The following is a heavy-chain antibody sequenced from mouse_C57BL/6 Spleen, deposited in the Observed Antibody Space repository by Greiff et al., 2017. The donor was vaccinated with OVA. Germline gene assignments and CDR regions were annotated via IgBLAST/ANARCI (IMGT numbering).Heavy chain of an antibody. J-gene: IGHJ2*01. V-gene: IGHV5-4*01. CDR3: ARDDYDDNY. CDR1: GFTFSSYA. Sequence: EVHLVESGGGLVKPGGSLKLSCAASGFTFSSYAMSWVRQTPEKRLEWVATISDGGSYTYYPDNVKGRFTISRDNAKNNLYLQMSHLKSEDTAMYYCARDDYDDNYWGQGTTLTVSS. CDR2: ISDGGSYT. D-gene: IGHD2-4*01.